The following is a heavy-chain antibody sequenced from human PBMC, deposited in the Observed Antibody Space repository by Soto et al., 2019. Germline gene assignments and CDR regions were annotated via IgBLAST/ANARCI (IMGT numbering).Heavy chain of an antibody. CDR3: ASYSGYDSLVGGWYYYYYYGMDV. J-gene: IGHJ6*02. CDR1: GFTFSSYE. V-gene: IGHV3-48*03. D-gene: IGHD5-12*01. Sequence: GGSLRLSCAASGFTFSSYEMNWVRQAPGKGLEWVSYISSSGSTIYYADSVKGRFTISRDNAKNSLYLQMNSLRAEDTAVYYCASYSGYDSLVGGWYYYYYYGMDVSGQAPTVTVSS. CDR2: ISSSGSTI.